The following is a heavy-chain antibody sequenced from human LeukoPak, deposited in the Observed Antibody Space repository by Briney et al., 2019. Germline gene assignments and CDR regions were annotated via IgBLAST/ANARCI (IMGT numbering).Heavy chain of an antibody. V-gene: IGHV3-64*01. CDR3: AIVGATTGAFDI. CDR1: GFTFSSYA. D-gene: IGHD1-26*01. Sequence: GRSLRLSCAASGFTFSSYAMHWVRQAPGKGLEYVSAISSNGGSTYYANSVKGRFTISRDNSKNTLYLQMGSLRAEDMAVYYCAIVGATTGAFDIWGQGTMVTVSS. J-gene: IGHJ3*02. CDR2: ISSNGGST.